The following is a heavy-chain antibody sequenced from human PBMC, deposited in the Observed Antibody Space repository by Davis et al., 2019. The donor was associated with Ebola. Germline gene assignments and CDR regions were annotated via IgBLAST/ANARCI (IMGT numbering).Heavy chain of an antibody. V-gene: IGHV3-73*01. Sequence: GESLKISCAASGFTFSASSMYWVRQTSAKGLEWLGRIRSRANSYATAYAASVKGRFTISRDDSKNTAYLQMNSLKTEDTAVYYCICSQQPFDYWGQGTLVTVSS. J-gene: IGHJ4*02. CDR2: IRSRANSYAT. D-gene: IGHD3-10*02. CDR3: ICSQQPFDY. CDR1: GFTFSASS.